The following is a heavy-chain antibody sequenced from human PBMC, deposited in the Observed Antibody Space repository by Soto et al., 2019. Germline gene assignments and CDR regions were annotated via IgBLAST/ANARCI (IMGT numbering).Heavy chain of an antibody. J-gene: IGHJ4*02. CDR1: GFTFSSYA. V-gene: IGHV3-23*01. Sequence: SGGSLRLSCAASGFTFSSYAMSWVRQAPGKXLEWVSAISGSGGSTYYADSVKGRFTISRDNSKNTLYLQMNSLRAEDTAVYYCAKDPEYYYDSSGYYYGYFDYWGQGTLVTVSS. CDR2: ISGSGGST. D-gene: IGHD3-22*01. CDR3: AKDPEYYYDSSGYYYGYFDY.